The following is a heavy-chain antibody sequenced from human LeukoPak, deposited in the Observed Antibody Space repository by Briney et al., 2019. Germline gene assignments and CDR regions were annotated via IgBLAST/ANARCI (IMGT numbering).Heavy chain of an antibody. CDR1: GFTFSSYW. D-gene: IGHD3-3*01. CDR3: ARVAHYYDFWSGYYSYYGMDV. V-gene: IGHV3-7*01. CDR2: IKQDGSEK. J-gene: IGHJ6*02. Sequence: GGSLRLSCAASGFTFSSYWMSWVRQAPGKGLEWVAYIKQDGSEKYYVDSVKGRFTISRDNAKNSLYLQMNSLRAEDTAVYYCARVAHYYDFWSGYYSYYGMDVWGQGTTVTVSS.